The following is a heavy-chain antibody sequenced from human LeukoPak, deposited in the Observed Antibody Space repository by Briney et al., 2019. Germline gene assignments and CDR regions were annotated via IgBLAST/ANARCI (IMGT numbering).Heavy chain of an antibody. CDR2: IYTSGST. Sequence: SETLSLTCTVSGGSISSGSYYWSWIRQPAGKGLEWIGRIYTSGSTNYNPSLKSRVTISVDTSKNQFSLKLSSVTAADTAVYYCARAPYCGGDCYSRFDPWGQGTLVTVSS. V-gene: IGHV4-61*02. CDR3: ARAPYCGGDCYSRFDP. J-gene: IGHJ5*02. D-gene: IGHD2-21*02. CDR1: GGSISSGSYY.